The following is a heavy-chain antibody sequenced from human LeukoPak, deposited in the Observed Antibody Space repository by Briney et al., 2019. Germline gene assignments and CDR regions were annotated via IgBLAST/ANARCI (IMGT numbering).Heavy chain of an antibody. V-gene: IGHV4-39*07. CDR1: GGSISSSSYY. CDR2: IYYSGST. Sequence: SETLSLTCTVSGGSISSSSYYWGWIRQPPGKGLEWIGSIYYSGSTYYNPSLKSRVTISVDTSKNQFSLKLSSVTAADTAVYYCARDNPTYYYGSGTYHNWFDPWGQGTLVTVSS. J-gene: IGHJ5*02. CDR3: ARDNPTYYYGSGTYHNWFDP. D-gene: IGHD3-10*01.